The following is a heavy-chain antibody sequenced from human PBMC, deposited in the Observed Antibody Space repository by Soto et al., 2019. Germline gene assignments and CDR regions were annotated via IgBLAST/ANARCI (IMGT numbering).Heavy chain of an antibody. J-gene: IGHJ5*02. Sequence: SVKVSCKASGFTFSSYAVQWVRQARGQRLEWIGKIVVGSGNTNYEQKVQERVTLTRAMATSTAYMELSSLRSEDTAFYYCAAFDPGPMGFDPWGKGTLVTVSS. CDR3: AAFDPGPMGFDP. CDR2: IVVGSGNT. V-gene: IGHV1-58*01. CDR1: GFTFSSYA. D-gene: IGHD3-9*01.